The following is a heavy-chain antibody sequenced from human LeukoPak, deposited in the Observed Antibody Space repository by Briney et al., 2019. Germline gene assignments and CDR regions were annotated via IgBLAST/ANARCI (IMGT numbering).Heavy chain of an antibody. CDR1: GFTFDDYG. CDR3: AKDLWFGESDY. Sequence: SGGSLRLSCAASGFTFDDYGMYWVRHAPGKGLEWVSAINWNGDTTGYADSVKGRFTISRDNAKNSLYLQMNSLRAEDTAVYYCAKDLWFGESDYWGQGTLVTVSS. CDR2: INWNGDTT. V-gene: IGHV3-20*04. D-gene: IGHD3-10*01. J-gene: IGHJ4*02.